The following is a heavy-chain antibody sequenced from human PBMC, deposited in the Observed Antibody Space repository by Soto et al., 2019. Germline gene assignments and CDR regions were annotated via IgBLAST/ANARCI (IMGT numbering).Heavy chain of an antibody. CDR1: GFTFSSYA. V-gene: IGHV3-30-3*01. Sequence: GGSLRLSCAASGFTFSSYAMHWVRQAPGKGLEWVAVISYDGSNKYYADSVKGRFTISRDNYKNTLYLQMNSLRAEDKAVYYCEGLWLGELLPPDQNTFNDYWGQGNMVAVYS. CDR2: ISYDGSNK. D-gene: IGHD3-10*01. CDR3: EGLWLGELLPPDQNTFNDY. J-gene: IGHJ4*02.